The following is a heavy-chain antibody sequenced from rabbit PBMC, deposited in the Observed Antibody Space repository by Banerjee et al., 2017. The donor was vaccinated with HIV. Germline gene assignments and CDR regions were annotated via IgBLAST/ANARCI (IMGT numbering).Heavy chain of an antibody. CDR2: IYPDYGST. D-gene: IGHD7-1*01. CDR3: ARGGAGYAGYGYPYYFNL. Sequence: QLVESGGGLVQPGESLTLSCNASGFTISSSYYMSWVRQAPGKGLEWIAYIYPDYGSTDYASWVNGRFTISLDNAQNTVFLQMTSLTAADTATYFCARGGAGYAGYGYPYYFNLWGQGTLVTVS. CDR1: GFTISSSYY. V-gene: IGHV1S7*01. J-gene: IGHJ4*01.